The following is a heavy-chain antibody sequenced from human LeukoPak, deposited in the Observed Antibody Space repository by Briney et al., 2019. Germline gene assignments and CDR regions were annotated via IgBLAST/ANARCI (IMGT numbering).Heavy chain of an antibody. CDR1: GGSFSGYY. CDR2: INHSGNI. D-gene: IGHD3-10*01. V-gene: IGHV4-34*01. J-gene: IGHJ5*02. CDR3: ARGLREGSGSFSYNWFDP. Sequence: SETLSLTCAFYGGSFSGYYWSWIRQPPGKGLEWIGEINHSGNINYNPSLKSRVTISVDTSKNQLSLKLNSVTAADTAVYYCARGLREGSGSFSYNWFDPWGQGTLVTVSS.